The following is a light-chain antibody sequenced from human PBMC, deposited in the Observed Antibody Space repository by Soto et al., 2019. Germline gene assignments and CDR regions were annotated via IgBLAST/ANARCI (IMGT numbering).Light chain of an antibody. Sequence: EIVLTQSPATLSLSPGERATLSCRASQSVSSYLAWYQQKVGQAPRLLIYDSSNRATGIPARFSGSGAGTDFTLTISSLEPEDFAFYYCQQRNTSPLTFGGGTKVEIK. CDR2: DSS. V-gene: IGKV3-11*01. CDR1: QSVSSY. J-gene: IGKJ4*01. CDR3: QQRNTSPLT.